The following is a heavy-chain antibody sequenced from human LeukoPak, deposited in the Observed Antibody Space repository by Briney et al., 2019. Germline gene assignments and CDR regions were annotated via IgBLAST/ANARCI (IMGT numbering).Heavy chain of an antibody. CDR3: GKYLQTSVGANDY. V-gene: IGHV3-23*01. D-gene: IGHD1-26*01. J-gene: IGHJ4*02. Sequence: GGSLRLSCAASGFTFSSYPMNWVRQAPGKGLEWVSVISGSGGATFYGDSVQGRFTISRDDSRDTLYLQMNSLTAEDTAVYYCGKYLQTSVGANDYWGQGTLVTVSS. CDR1: GFTFSSYP. CDR2: ISGSGGAT.